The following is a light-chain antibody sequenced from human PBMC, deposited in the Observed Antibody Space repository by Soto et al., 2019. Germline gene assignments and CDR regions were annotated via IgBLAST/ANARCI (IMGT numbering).Light chain of an antibody. CDR1: QSISSW. CDR2: DAS. J-gene: IGKJ4*01. Sequence: DIQMTQSPSTLSASVGDRVTITCRASQSISSWLAWYQQKPGKAPKLLIYDASSLESGVPSRFSGSGSGTEFTLTISSLQPEDFATYYCLQDYSYPATFGAGTKVEIK. V-gene: IGKV1-5*01. CDR3: LQDYSYPAT.